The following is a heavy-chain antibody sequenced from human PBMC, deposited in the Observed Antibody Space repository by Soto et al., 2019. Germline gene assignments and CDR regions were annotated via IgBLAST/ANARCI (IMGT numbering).Heavy chain of an antibody. Sequence: GGSLRLSCAASGFTFSSYGMHWVRQAPGKGLEWVAVIWYDGSNKYYADSVKGRFTISRDNSKNTLYLQMNSLRAEDTAVYYCARADYGDYGGGNYWGQGTLVTVSS. V-gene: IGHV3-33*01. J-gene: IGHJ4*02. CDR3: ARADYGDYGGGNY. D-gene: IGHD4-17*01. CDR1: GFTFSSYG. CDR2: IWYDGSNK.